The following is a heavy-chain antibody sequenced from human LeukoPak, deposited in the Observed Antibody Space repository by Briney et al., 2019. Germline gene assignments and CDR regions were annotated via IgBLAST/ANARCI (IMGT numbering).Heavy chain of an antibody. D-gene: IGHD3-10*01. CDR3: ARAHTYFYGSGSWYFDF. CDR2: ISSSSSTI. J-gene: IGHJ4*02. Sequence: PGGSLRLSCAASGFTFSDYSMNWVRQAPGKGLEWVSYISSSSSTIYYADSVKGRFTISRDNAKNSLYPHMNSLRTEDTAVYYCARAHTYFYGSGSWYFDFWGQGTLVTVSS. CDR1: GFTFSDYS. V-gene: IGHV3-48*01.